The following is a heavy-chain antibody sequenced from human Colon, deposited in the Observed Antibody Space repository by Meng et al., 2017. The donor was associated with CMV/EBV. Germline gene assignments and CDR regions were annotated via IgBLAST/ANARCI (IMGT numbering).Heavy chain of an antibody. V-gene: IGHV4-31*02. CDR1: GASISRCGFY. CDR2: IYYTGET. Sequence: VSGASISRCGFYWGWIRQVPGKGLEWIGNIYYTGETFFNPSLKTRVTIPPDTSKNQFSLRLKFVTAADTAIYYCVRRRVGASSPFDLWGQGTLVTVSS. J-gene: IGHJ4*02. CDR3: VRRRVGASSPFDL. D-gene: IGHD1-26*01.